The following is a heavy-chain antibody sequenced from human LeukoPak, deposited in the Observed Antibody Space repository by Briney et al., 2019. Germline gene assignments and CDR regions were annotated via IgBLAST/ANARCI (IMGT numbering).Heavy chain of an antibody. CDR2: IHYDGTYT. V-gene: IGHV3-74*01. D-gene: IGHD5-18*01. J-gene: IGHJ5*01. CDR1: GFTFSTYW. Sequence: GGSLRLSCAASGFTFSTYWMHWVRQIPGKGLVWLSRIHYDGTYTTYVDSVRGRFTISRDNTKSTLYLQMNSLRADDNAVYYCARGAEGHNYGDLDSWGKGTLVTVSS. CDR3: ARGAEGHNYGDLDS.